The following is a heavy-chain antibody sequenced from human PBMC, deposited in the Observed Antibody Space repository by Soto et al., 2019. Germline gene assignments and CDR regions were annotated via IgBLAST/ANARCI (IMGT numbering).Heavy chain of an antibody. Sequence: QVQLVESGGDVVQPGRSLRLSCEASGFTLSRYGMHWVRQAPGKGLEWVSSIWYDGSNKYYTDAVKGRFTVSRDNPKNTLYLQVNSLRDEDTAVYFCTRDGSHSYGGHDAFDIWGQGTMVTVSS. CDR2: IWYDGSNK. CDR3: TRDGSHSYGGHDAFDI. D-gene: IGHD5-18*01. CDR1: GFTLSRYG. V-gene: IGHV3-33*01. J-gene: IGHJ3*02.